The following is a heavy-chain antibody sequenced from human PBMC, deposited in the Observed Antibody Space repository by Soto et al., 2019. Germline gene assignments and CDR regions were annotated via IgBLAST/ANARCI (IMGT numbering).Heavy chain of an antibody. CDR1: GGTFSDYT. Sequence: QVQLVQSGAEVKRPGSSVKVSCRASGGTFSDYTFSWVRQAPGQGLEWLGGIIPFLGASKYAHTFQARGTFSADESTATVFMDMSSLRSGDTAVYYCAAKKYRTSSTNYVYDYGIDIWGHGTTVTVSS. CDR3: AAKKYRTSSTNYVYDYGIDI. V-gene: IGHV1-69*01. CDR2: IIPFLGAS. J-gene: IGHJ6*02. D-gene: IGHD6-6*01.